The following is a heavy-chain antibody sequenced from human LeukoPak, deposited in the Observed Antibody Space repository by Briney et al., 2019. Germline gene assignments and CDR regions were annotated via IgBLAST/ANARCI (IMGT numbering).Heavy chain of an antibody. J-gene: IGHJ4*02. CDR2: IYYSGST. CDR1: GGSINSGGYY. Sequence: SETLSLTCTVSGGSINSGGYYWNWIRQHPGKGLEWIGYIYYSGSTYYNPSLKSRVTISVGTSKNQFSLKLSSVTAADTAVYYCARGGPYGSGSYTHDFWGQGTLVTVSS. V-gene: IGHV4-31*03. CDR3: ARGGPYGSGSYTHDF. D-gene: IGHD3-10*01.